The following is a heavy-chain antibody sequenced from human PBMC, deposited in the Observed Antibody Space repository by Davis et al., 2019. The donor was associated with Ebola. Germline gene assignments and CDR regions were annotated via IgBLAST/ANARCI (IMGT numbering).Heavy chain of an antibody. D-gene: IGHD2-8*02. CDR1: GLNFSHYA. CDR2: IYSGGRT. CDR3: AGAPDCGGGVCQGYHYHGLDV. Sequence: GESLKISCAASGLNFSHYAMTWVRQAPGKGLEWVSVIYSGGRTYYADSVKGRFTISRDNAKNTVYLQINSLRAEDTAMYYCAGAPDCGGGVCQGYHYHGLDVWGQGTTVTVSS. J-gene: IGHJ6*02. V-gene: IGHV3-66*01.